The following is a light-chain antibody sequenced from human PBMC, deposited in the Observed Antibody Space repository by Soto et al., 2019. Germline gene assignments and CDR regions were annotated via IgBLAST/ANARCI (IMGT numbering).Light chain of an antibody. CDR3: QQYNNWPPRT. CDR2: GAS. CDR1: QSVSSN. J-gene: IGKJ1*01. V-gene: IGKV3-15*01. Sequence: EIVMTQSPATLSVSPGERATLSCRASQSVSSNLAWYQQKPGQAPRLLIYGASTRATGIPARFSGSGSGTEFTPTISGLQSEDFAVYYCQQYNNWPPRTFGQGTKVEIK.